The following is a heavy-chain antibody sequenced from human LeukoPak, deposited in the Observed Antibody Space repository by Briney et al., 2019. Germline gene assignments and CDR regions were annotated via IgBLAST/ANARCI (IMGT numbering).Heavy chain of an antibody. Sequence: GGSLRLSCAASGFTFSSFGMHWVRQAPGKGLEWLAVISCDGSNEYYADSVKGRFTISRDNSKNTVYLQMSSLRVEETAVYYCAKEFNRGLPDYWGQGTLVTVPS. V-gene: IGHV3-30*18. J-gene: IGHJ4*02. CDR1: GFTFSSFG. CDR3: AKEFNRGLPDY. D-gene: IGHD2-21*01. CDR2: ISCDGSNE.